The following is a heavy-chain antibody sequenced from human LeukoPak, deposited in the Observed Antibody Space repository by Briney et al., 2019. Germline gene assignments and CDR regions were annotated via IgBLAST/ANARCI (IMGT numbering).Heavy chain of an antibody. CDR1: GFTLSSYE. V-gene: IGHV3-48*03. J-gene: IGHJ4*02. CDR3: ARDATPPGIIFDN. Sequence: GGSLRLSCAASGFTLSSYEMNWVRLAPGKGLEWISYISRTGNSIYYADSVKGRFTISRDNAKNSVVLQMNSLRAEDTAVYYCARDATPPGIIFDNWGQGTLVTVSS. D-gene: IGHD3-16*01. CDR2: ISRTGNSI.